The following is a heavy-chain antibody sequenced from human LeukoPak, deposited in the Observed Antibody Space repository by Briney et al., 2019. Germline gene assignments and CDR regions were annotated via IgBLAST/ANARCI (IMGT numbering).Heavy chain of an antibody. CDR2: IYTSGST. Sequence: SQTLSLTCTVSGGSISSGSYYWSWIRQPAGKGLEWIGRIYTSGSTNYNPSLKSRVTISVDTSKNQFSLKLSSVTAADTAVYYCARAGLTMVPYFDYWGQGTLVTVSS. V-gene: IGHV4-61*02. CDR3: ARAGLTMVPYFDY. J-gene: IGHJ4*02. D-gene: IGHD3-10*01. CDR1: GGSISSGSYY.